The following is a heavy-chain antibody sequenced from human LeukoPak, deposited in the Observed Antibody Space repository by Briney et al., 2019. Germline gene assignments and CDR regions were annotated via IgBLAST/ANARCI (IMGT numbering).Heavy chain of an antibody. V-gene: IGHV2-5*02. CDR2: IYWDDDK. CDR1: GFSLTTGGVG. Sequence: SGPTLVKPTQTLTVTCTFSGFSLTTGGVGVGWIRQPPGKALEWLALIYWDDDKHYSPSLKSRLTITKDASENQVVLTMTNMDPVDTATYYCAHRQYKYFGSSNWFDPWGQGTLVTVSS. CDR3: AHRQYKYFGSSNWFDP. D-gene: IGHD3-10*01. J-gene: IGHJ5*02.